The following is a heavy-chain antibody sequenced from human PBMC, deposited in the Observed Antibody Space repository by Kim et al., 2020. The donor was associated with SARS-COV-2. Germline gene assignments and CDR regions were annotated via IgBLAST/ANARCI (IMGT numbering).Heavy chain of an antibody. J-gene: IGHJ6*02. D-gene: IGHD6-13*01. CDR1: GFTFSSYS. V-gene: IGHV3-21*01. Sequence: GGSLRLSCAASGFTFSSYSMNWVRQAPGKGLEWVSSISSSSSYIYYADSVKGRFTISRDNAKNSLYLQMNSLRAEDTAVYYCAREVEQQLEPENINYYGMDVWGQGTTVTVSS. CDR2: ISSSSSYI. CDR3: AREVEQQLEPENINYYGMDV.